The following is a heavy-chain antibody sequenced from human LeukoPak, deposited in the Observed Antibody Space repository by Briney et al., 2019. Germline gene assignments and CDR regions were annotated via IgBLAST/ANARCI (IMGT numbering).Heavy chain of an antibody. Sequence: GGSLRLSCATSGFTFSSYGMHWVRQAPGKGLEWVTVIWYDGSNEYYVDSVKGRFTISRDNSKNTLYLQMNSLRAEDTAVYYCARVGGTNYYYYGMDVWGQGTTVTVSS. CDR3: ARVGGTNYYYYGMDV. V-gene: IGHV3-33*01. J-gene: IGHJ6*02. CDR1: GFTFSSYG. D-gene: IGHD1-1*01. CDR2: IWYDGSNE.